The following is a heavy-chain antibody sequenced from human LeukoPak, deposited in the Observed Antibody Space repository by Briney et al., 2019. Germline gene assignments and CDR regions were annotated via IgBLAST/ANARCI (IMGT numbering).Heavy chain of an antibody. CDR1: GFTFRNCG. CDR3: AKAIYSSSRMDV. J-gene: IGHJ6*02. D-gene: IGHD6-13*01. Sequence: GGSLRLSCAASGFTFRNCGMHWVRQAPGKGLEWVAHIWYDGSNKYYADSVRGRFTISRDNSKNTLYLQMNSLRAEDTAVYYCAKAIYSSSRMDVWGQGTTVTVSS. CDR2: IWYDGSNK. V-gene: IGHV3-33*06.